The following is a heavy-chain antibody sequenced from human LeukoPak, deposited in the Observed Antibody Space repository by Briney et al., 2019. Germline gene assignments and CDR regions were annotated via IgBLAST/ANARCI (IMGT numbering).Heavy chain of an antibody. D-gene: IGHD3-16*01. CDR3: ARAIGNGGVRRGYFDY. V-gene: IGHV3-21*01. Sequence: GGSLRLSCAASGFTFSSYSMNWVRQAPGKGREWVSSVSSSSSYIYYADSVKGRFTISRDNAKNSLYLQMNSLRAEDTAVYYCARAIGNGGVRRGYFDYWGQGTLVTVSS. J-gene: IGHJ4*02. CDR1: GFTFSSYS. CDR2: VSSSSSYI.